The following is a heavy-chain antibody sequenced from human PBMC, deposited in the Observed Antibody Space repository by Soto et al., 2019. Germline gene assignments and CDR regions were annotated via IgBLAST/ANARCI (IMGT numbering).Heavy chain of an antibody. D-gene: IGHD2-2*01. Sequence: QPGGSLRLSCAASGFTFSSYSMNWVRQAPGKGLEWVSYISSSSSTIYYADSVKGRFTISRDNAKNSLYLQMNSLRDEDTAVYYCARDPVVVPATPLNWFDPWGQGTLVTVSS. CDR3: ARDPVVVPATPLNWFDP. V-gene: IGHV3-48*02. CDR1: GFTFSSYS. J-gene: IGHJ5*02. CDR2: ISSSSSTI.